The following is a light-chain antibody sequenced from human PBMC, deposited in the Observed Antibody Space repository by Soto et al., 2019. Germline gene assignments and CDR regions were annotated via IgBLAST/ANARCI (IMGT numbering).Light chain of an antibody. CDR1: SSDGGGSRY. CDR2: EVS. J-gene: IGLJ2*01. CDR3: SSYTSTNTFL. Sequence: QSALTQPASASGSPGQSITISCSGTSSDGGGSRYVSWYQKHPGRAPKIIIYEVSNRPSGVSNRFSGSKSANTASLTISGLQTEDEADYYCSSYTSTNTFLFGGGTKLTVL. V-gene: IGLV2-14*01.